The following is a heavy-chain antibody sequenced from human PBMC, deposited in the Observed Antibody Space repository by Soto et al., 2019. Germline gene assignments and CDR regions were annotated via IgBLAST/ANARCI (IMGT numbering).Heavy chain of an antibody. J-gene: IGHJ4*02. CDR1: GYSFTSNA. V-gene: IGHV1-3*01. CDR3: ARGFDGSADY. D-gene: IGHD3-10*01. Sequence: GASVKVSCKASGYSFTSNAIHWMRQAPGQSLEWMGWINGGDANTQYSQNFQGRVTLSRDTSATTAYMELRSLRSEDTAVYYCARGFDGSADYWGQGTLVTVSS. CDR2: INGGDANT.